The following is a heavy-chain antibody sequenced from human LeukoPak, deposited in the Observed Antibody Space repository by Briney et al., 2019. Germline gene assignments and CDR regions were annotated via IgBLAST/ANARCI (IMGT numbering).Heavy chain of an antibody. CDR1: GFTFSSYS. V-gene: IGHV3-21*01. Sequence: GESLRLSCAASGFTFSSYSMNWVRQAPGKGLEWVSSISSSSSYIYYADSVKGRFTISRDNAKNSLYLQMNSLRAEDTAVYYCARVRPPDAFDIWGQGTMVTVSS. CDR3: ARVRPPDAFDI. CDR2: ISSSSSYI. J-gene: IGHJ3*02.